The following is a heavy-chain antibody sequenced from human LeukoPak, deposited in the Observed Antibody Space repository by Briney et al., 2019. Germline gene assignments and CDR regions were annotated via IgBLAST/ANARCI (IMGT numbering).Heavy chain of an antibody. V-gene: IGHV1-18*01. J-gene: IGHJ4*02. Sequence: ASVKVSYKASGYTFTSYGISWVRQAPGQGLEWMGWISAYNGNTNYAQKLQGRVTMTTDTSTSTAYMELRSLRSDDTAVYYCARDDDYYGSGSYYQYYFDYWGQGTLVTVSS. D-gene: IGHD3-10*01. CDR2: ISAYNGNT. CDR3: ARDDDYYGSGSYYQYYFDY. CDR1: GYTFTSYG.